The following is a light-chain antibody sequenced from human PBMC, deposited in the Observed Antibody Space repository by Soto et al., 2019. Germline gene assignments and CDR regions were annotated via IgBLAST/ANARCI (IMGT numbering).Light chain of an antibody. CDR1: QSVSSNF. V-gene: IGKV3-20*01. J-gene: IGKJ1*01. Sequence: DIVLTQSPGTLSLSPGERATFSCRASQSVSSNFLAWYQQKPGQAPRLLISGASSRATGIPDRFSGSGSGTDFTLTISRLEPEDFAVYYCQQYGNSPRTFGQGTKVEIK. CDR3: QQYGNSPRT. CDR2: GAS.